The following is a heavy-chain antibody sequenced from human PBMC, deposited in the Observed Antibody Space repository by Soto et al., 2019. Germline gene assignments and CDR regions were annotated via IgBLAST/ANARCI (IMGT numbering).Heavy chain of an antibody. J-gene: IGHJ4*02. CDR3: ARVVVGSRLRLVY. CDR1: GGTFSRYT. V-gene: IGHV1-69*01. CDR2: ISPIFGTP. Sequence: QVQLVQSGAEVKKPGSSVTVSCKASGGTFSRYTISWLRQAPGQVLEWMAGISPIFGTPIYAQKFQDRVTITADDSTMTAYMEMNRLTSEDTAVYYCARVVVGSRLRLVYWGQESLVTISS. D-gene: IGHD1-26*01.